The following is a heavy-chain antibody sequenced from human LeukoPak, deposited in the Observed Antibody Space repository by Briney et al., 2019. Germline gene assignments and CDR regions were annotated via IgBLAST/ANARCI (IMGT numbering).Heavy chain of an antibody. CDR3: ARADSHCGGDCSSYYYYYYMDV. Sequence: SQTLSLTCTVSGGSISSGSYHWSWIRQPAGKGLEWIGRIYTSGSTNYNPSLKSRVTISVDTSKNQFSLKLSSVTAADTAVYYCARADSHCGGDCSSYYYYYYMDVWGKGTTVTVSS. D-gene: IGHD2-21*01. CDR2: IYTSGST. J-gene: IGHJ6*03. CDR1: GGSISSGSYH. V-gene: IGHV4-61*02.